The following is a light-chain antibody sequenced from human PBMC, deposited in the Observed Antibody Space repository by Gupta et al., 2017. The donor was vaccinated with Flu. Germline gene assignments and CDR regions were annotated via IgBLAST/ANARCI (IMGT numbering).Light chain of an antibody. V-gene: IGKV3-20*01. CDR2: GAS. CDR3: QQYGSSPMYS. CDR1: QSVSSSY. J-gene: IGKJ2*03. Sequence: EIVLTQSPGTLSLSPGERATLSYRASQSVSSSYLAWYQQKPGQAPRLLIYGASSRATGIPDRFSGSGSGTDFTLTISRREPEDFAVYYCQQYGSSPMYSFGQGTKLEIK.